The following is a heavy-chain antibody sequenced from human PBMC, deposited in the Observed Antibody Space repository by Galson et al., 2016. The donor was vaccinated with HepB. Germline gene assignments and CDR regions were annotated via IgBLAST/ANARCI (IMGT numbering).Heavy chain of an antibody. Sequence: QSGAEVKKPGASVKVSCKASGYTFTSYGISWVRQAPGQGLEWMGWISAYNGNTNYAQKLQGRVTMTTDTSTSTAYMELRSLRSDDAAVYYCARSRRVTIFGMGTNNYFDSWGQGTLVTVSS. CDR2: ISAYNGNT. CDR1: GYTFTSYG. D-gene: IGHD3-3*01. J-gene: IGHJ4*02. CDR3: ARSRRVTIFGMGTNNYFDS. V-gene: IGHV1-18*01.